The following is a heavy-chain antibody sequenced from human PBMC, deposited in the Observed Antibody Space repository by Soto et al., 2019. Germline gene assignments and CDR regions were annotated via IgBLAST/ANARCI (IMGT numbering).Heavy chain of an antibody. CDR2: IYHNEKT. CDR1: GRSYKSCRG. CDR3: ARGGHDFWRAYSGSLSQSYGLYA. J-gene: IGHJ6*02. D-gene: IGHD3-3*01. Sequence: XETQSFTSSICGRSYKSCRGWSWIWQCPVKGLEWLGEIYHNEKTNYNPSLKSRVTISVDKSKNRFSLMLTSVTAADKDVYYCARGGHDFWRAYSGSLSQSYGLYAWGQGTTVTVSS. V-gene: IGHV4-4*02.